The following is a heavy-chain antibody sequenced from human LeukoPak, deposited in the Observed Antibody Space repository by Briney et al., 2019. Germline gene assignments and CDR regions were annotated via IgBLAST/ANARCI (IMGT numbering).Heavy chain of an antibody. V-gene: IGHV3-30*04. J-gene: IGHJ3*02. CDR1: GFTFSTYP. Sequence: TSLRLSCAASGFTFSTYPMHWVRQAPGRGLEWVAVIADDGKDKHYLESVKGRFTISRDNSKNTLYLQMNSLRAEDTAVYYCATGYCSGGSCLLGPFDIWGQGTMDTVSS. CDR2: IADDGKDK. D-gene: IGHD2-15*01. CDR3: ATGYCSGGSCLLGPFDI.